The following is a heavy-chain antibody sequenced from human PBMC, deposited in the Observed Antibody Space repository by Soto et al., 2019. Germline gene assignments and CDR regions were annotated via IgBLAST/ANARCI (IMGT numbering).Heavy chain of an antibody. D-gene: IGHD1-1*01. V-gene: IGHV1-18*01. CDR3: ARGRYGDY. J-gene: IGHJ4*02. CDR2: ISAHNGNT. CDR1: GYAFTTYG. Sequence: QVHLVQSGAEVKKPGASVKVSCKGSGYAFTTYGITWVRQAPGQGLEWMGWISAHNGNTNYAQKIQGRVTVTRDTSTSTAYIDLRSLRSDDTAVYYCARGRYGDYWGQGALVTVSS.